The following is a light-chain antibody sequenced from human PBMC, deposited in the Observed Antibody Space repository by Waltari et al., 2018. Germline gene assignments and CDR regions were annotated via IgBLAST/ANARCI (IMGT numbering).Light chain of an antibody. V-gene: IGLV2-8*01. CDR3: SSYAGSNSFDVV. CDR2: EVS. CDR1: SSDVGGYKY. Sequence: QSALTQPPSASGSPGQSVTISCTGTSSDVGGYKYVSWYRQHPGKAPELMIFEVSKRPSGVPDRFSGSKSGNTASLTVSGLQAEDEADYYCSSYAGSNSFDVVFGGGTKLTVL. J-gene: IGLJ2*01.